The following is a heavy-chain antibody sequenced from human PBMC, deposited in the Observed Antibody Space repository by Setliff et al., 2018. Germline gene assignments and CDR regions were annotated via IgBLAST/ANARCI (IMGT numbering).Heavy chain of an antibody. D-gene: IGHD3-10*01. J-gene: IGHJ4*02. CDR3: AKDQAAWYYYGSGSYYYDY. CDR2: ISSSGSTI. V-gene: IGHV3-11*01. CDR1: GFTFSDYY. Sequence: GGSLRLSCAASGFTFSDYYMSWIRQAPGKGLEWVSYISSSGSTIYYADSVKGRFTISRDNAKNSLYLQMNSLRAEDTAVYYCAKDQAAWYYYGSGSYYYDYWGQGTLVTVSS.